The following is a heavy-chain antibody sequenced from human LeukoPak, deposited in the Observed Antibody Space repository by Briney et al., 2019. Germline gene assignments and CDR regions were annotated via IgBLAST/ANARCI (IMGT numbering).Heavy chain of an antibody. J-gene: IGHJ4*02. CDR3: ARDLMAHYYGSGSLGFDY. Sequence: GGSLRLSCAASGFTFSSCGMHWVRQAPGKGLEWVAVISYDGSNKYYADSVKGRFTISRDNSKNTLYLQMNSLRAEDTAVYYCARDLMAHYYGSGSLGFDYRGQGTLVTVSS. D-gene: IGHD3-10*01. V-gene: IGHV3-30*19. CDR1: GFTFSSCG. CDR2: ISYDGSNK.